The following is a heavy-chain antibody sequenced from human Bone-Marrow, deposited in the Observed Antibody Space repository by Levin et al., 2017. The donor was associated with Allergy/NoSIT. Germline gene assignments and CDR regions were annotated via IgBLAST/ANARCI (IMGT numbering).Heavy chain of an antibody. V-gene: IGHV4-4*07. CDR2: ISPTGNT. D-gene: IGHD6-19*01. Sequence: PGGSLRLSCTVSGGSMTSYYWSWIRQPAGKGLEWLGRISPTGNTDNNPSLRSRVTMSVDTSKNHISLRLTSVTAADTAVYYCAAHSSGWEIDYWGQGTLVIVSS. CDR1: GGSMTSYY. J-gene: IGHJ4*02. CDR3: AAHSSGWEIDY.